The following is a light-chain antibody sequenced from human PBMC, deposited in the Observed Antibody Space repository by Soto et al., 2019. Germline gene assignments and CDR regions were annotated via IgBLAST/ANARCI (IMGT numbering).Light chain of an antibody. CDR3: SSYTESSIPSYV. V-gene: IGLV2-14*01. CDR1: SSDVGDNNY. J-gene: IGLJ1*01. Sequence: QSALTQPASVSGSPGQSITISCTGTSSDVGDNNYVSWYQQHPGKAPKVMIYDVSNRPSGISNRFSGSKSGNTASLTISGLQADDEADYYCSSYTESSIPSYVFGTGTKVTVL. CDR2: DVS.